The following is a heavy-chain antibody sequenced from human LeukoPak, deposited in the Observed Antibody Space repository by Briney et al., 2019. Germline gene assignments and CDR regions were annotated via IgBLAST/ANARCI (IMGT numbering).Heavy chain of an antibody. CDR2: MIPIFGTA. V-gene: IGHV1-69*05. Sequence: SVKVSCKASGGTFSSYAISWVRQAPGQGLEWMGRMIPIFGTANYAQKFQGRVTITTDESTSTAYMELSSLRSEDTAMYYCARDKGSSGYYRTYYFDYWGQGTLVTVSS. CDR3: ARDKGSSGYYRTYYFDY. CDR1: GGTFSSYA. J-gene: IGHJ4*02. D-gene: IGHD3-22*01.